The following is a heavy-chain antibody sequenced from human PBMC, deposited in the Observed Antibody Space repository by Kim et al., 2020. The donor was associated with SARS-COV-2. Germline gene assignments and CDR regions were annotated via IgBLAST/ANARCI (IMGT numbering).Heavy chain of an antibody. CDR3: ARVVVYYGSGSQKYDAFDI. Sequence: SRVTISVDTSKNQFSLKLSSVTAADTAVYYCARVVVYYGSGSQKYDAFDIWGQGTMVTVSS. J-gene: IGHJ3*02. V-gene: IGHV4-31*02. D-gene: IGHD3-10*01.